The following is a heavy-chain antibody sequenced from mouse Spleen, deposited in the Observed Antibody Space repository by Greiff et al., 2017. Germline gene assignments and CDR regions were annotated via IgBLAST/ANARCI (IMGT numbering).Heavy chain of an antibody. CDR1: GFTFSDYY. D-gene: IGHD2-3*01. Sequence: EVKLMESGGGLVQPGGSLKLSCATSGFTFSDYYMYWVRQTPEKRLEWVAYISNGGGSTYYPDTVKGRFTISRDNAKNTLYLQMSRLKSEDTAMYYCARPGMVTYYYAMDYWGQGTSVTVSS. CDR2: ISNGGGST. V-gene: IGHV5-12*02. J-gene: IGHJ4*01. CDR3: ARPGMVTYYYAMDY.